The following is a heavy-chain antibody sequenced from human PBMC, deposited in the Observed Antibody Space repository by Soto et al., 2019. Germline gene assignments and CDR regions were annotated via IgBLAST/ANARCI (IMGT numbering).Heavy chain of an antibody. CDR3: ARDTDRTSHSGSFDP. CDR2: FWANGINR. CDR1: GFTVTHDG. D-gene: IGHD1-7*01. Sequence: GGSLRLACTTSGFTVTHDGIHWVRQAPGKGLEWVAVFWANGINRYYADSVKGRFTVSRDNSKNTVYLQMDSLRAEDSAMYYCARDTDRTSHSGSFDPWGQGT. V-gene: IGHV3-33*01. J-gene: IGHJ5*02.